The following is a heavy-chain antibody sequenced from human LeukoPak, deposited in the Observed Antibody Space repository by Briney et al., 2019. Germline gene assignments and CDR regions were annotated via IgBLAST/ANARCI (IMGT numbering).Heavy chain of an antibody. CDR1: GFTFDDYA. D-gene: IGHD6-19*01. CDR3: TRDPGTVAIDY. J-gene: IGHJ4*02. CDR2: IGKNGGNP. Sequence: GGSLRLSCAASGFTFDDYAMSWVRQAPGKGLEWVSGIGKNGGNPGYADSVKGRFTISRDNAKNSLYLQMNSLRAEDTALFFCTRDPGTVAIDYWGQGTLVTVSP. V-gene: IGHV3-20*04.